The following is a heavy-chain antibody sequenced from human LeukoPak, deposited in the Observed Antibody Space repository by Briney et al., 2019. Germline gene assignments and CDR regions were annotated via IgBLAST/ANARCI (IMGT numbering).Heavy chain of an antibody. CDR2: IKQDGSEK. J-gene: IGHJ3*02. CDR1: GFSFSSYW. V-gene: IGHV3-7*01. CDR3: VRDLAGPPQEAFDI. Sequence: GGSLRLSCAASGFSFSSYWMSWVRQAPGKGLEWVANIKQDGSEKYYVDSVKGRFTISRDNAQSSLYLQMNSLRAEDTAVYYCVRDLAGPPQEAFDIWGQGTVVTVSS.